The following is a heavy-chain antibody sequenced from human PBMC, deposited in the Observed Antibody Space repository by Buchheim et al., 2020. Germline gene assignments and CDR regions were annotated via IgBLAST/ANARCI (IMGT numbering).Heavy chain of an antibody. V-gene: IGHV1-2*04. J-gene: IGHJ5*02. CDR2: INPNSGGT. CDR3: ARENSSSWHGLRS. Sequence: QVQLVQSGAEVKKPGASVKVSCKASGYTFTGYYMHWVRQAPGQGLEWMGWINPNSGGTKYAQKFQGWVTMTRDTSINTAYMELSRLRADDTAVYYCARENSSSWHGLRSWGQGTL. D-gene: IGHD6-13*01. CDR1: GYTFTGYY.